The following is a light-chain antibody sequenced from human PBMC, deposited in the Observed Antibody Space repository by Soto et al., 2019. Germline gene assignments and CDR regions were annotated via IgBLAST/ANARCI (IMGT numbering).Light chain of an antibody. J-gene: IGLJ1*01. V-gene: IGLV2-11*01. CDR2: DVS. Sequence: QSVLTQPRSVSGSPGQSVTLSCAGTSSDVGGYNYVSWYQQHPGKAPKLMIYDVSKRPSGVPDRFSGSKSGNTASRTISGLQAEAEADYYCCSYAGRYTYIFGTGTKVTVL. CDR1: SSDVGGYNY. CDR3: CSYAGRYTYI.